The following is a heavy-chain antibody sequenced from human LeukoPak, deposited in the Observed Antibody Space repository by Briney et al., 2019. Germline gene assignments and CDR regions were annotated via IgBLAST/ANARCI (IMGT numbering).Heavy chain of an antibody. CDR3: ARGKPDMAVVVVPAAMAPVFDY. D-gene: IGHD2-2*01. J-gene: IGHJ4*02. Sequence: PSETLSLTCAVYGGSFSGYYWSWIRQPPGKGLEWIGEINHSGSTNYNPSLKSRVTISVDTSKNQLSLKLSSVTAADTAVYYCARGKPDMAVVVVPAAMAPVFDYWGQGTLVTVSS. CDR2: INHSGST. V-gene: IGHV4-34*01. CDR1: GGSFSGYY.